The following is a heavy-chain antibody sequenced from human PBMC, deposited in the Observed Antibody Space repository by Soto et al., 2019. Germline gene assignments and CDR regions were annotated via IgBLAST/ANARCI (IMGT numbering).Heavy chain of an antibody. V-gene: IGHV1-69*04. CDR1: GGTFSSYA. CDR3: ATNPRAVAAMHMDV. J-gene: IGHJ6*03. CDR2: IIPILGIG. D-gene: IGHD6-25*01. Sequence: QVQLVQSGAVVQKPGSSVKVSCKASGGTFSSYAFNWVRQAPGQGLEWMGRIIPILGIGDYAQRFQGRVTISADKSTSTVYMELNSLRSEDTAVYYCATNPRAVAAMHMDVWGKGTMVTASS.